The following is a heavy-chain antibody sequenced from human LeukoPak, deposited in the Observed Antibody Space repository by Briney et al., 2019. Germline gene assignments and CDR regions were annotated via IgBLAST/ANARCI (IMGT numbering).Heavy chain of an antibody. CDR2: ISGSGGST. D-gene: IGHD4-17*01. V-gene: IGHV3-23*01. J-gene: IGHJ4*02. CDR3: AKLSGAYYGDYDY. Sequence: PGGSLRLSCAASGFTFSSYAMTWVRQAPGKGPEWVSDISGSGGSTNYANSVKGRFTISRDNSKNTLYVQMNSLRAEDTAVYYCAKLSGAYYGDYDYWGQGTLVTVSS. CDR1: GFTFSSYA.